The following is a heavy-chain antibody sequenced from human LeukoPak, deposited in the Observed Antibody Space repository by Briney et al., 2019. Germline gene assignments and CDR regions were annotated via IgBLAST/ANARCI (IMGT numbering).Heavy chain of an antibody. V-gene: IGHV6-1*01. D-gene: IGHD2-2*01. CDR3: ARDLNVVVPARLRYGMDV. Sequence: SQTLSLTCAISGDSVSSNSAAWNWIRQSPSIGLEWLGRTYYRSKWYNDYAVSVKSRITINPDTSKNQFSLQLNSVTPEDTAVYCCARDLNVVVPARLRYGMDVWGKGTTVTVSS. J-gene: IGHJ6*04. CDR1: GDSVSSNSAA. CDR2: TYYRSKWYN.